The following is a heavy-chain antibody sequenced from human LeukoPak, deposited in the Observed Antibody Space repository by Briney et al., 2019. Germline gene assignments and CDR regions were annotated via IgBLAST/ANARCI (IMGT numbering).Heavy chain of an antibody. V-gene: IGHV3-9*01. Sequence: GGSLRLSCAASGFTFDDYAMHWVRQAPGKGLEWVSSISWNSGSIGYPDSVKGRFTISRDNAKNSLYLQMNSLRVEDTALYYCAKGDDSSGYSSPTDWGQGTLDTVSS. J-gene: IGHJ4*02. D-gene: IGHD3-22*01. CDR3: AKGDDSSGYSSPTD. CDR1: GFTFDDYA. CDR2: ISWNSGSI.